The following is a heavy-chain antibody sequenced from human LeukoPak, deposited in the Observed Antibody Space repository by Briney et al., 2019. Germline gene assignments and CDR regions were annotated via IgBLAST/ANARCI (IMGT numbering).Heavy chain of an antibody. V-gene: IGHV3-9*01. CDR2: INWNGGGT. D-gene: IGHD1-26*01. CDR3: AKHLTATNTYIFFGLDV. CDR1: GYSFKDYG. J-gene: IGHJ6*02. Sequence: GGSLRLSCAATGYSFKDYGMHWVRQPPGKGLEWVSAINWNGGGTDYADSVKGRFTIFRDNAKNSLHLQLSSLRPEDTALCYCAKHLTATNTYIFFGLDVWGQGTSVTVSS.